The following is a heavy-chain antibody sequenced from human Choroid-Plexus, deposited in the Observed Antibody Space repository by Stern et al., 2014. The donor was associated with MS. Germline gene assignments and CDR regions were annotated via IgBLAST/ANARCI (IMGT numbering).Heavy chain of an antibody. Sequence: VQLEESGGGVAQPGRPLILSCAASGFTFSNFGMHWVRQAPGKGLEWVALISYDGSDKYYADSVKGRFTIFRDNSKNTLYMHMNSLRAEDTAVYYCAKDRQSSTYFFDYWGQGSLVTVSS. D-gene: IGHD6-6*01. CDR1: GFTFSNFG. CDR3: AKDRQSSTYFFDY. CDR2: ISYDGSDK. J-gene: IGHJ4*02. V-gene: IGHV3-30*18.